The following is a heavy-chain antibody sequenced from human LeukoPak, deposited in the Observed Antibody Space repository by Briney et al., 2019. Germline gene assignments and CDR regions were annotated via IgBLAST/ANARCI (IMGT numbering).Heavy chain of an antibody. V-gene: IGHV3-48*03. J-gene: IGHJ6*03. CDR3: ARAAPGGASGSLQGYYMDV. CDR1: GFTFSSYE. D-gene: IGHD3-10*01. Sequence: PGGSLRLSCAASGFTFSSYEMNWVRQAPGKGLEWVSYISSSGSTIYYADSVKGRFTISRDNAKNSLYLQMNSLRAGDTAVYYCARAAPGGASGSLQGYYMDVWGKGTTVTISS. CDR2: ISSSGSTI.